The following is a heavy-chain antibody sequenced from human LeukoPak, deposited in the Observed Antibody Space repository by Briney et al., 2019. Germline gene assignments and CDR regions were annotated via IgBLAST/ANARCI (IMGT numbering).Heavy chain of an antibody. CDR1: GFTFSSYS. CDR2: ISSSSSTI. CDR3: ARDLSGRYAFDI. D-gene: IGHD3-10*01. J-gene: IGHJ3*02. V-gene: IGHV3-48*02. Sequence: GGSLRLSCAASGFTFSSYSMIWVRQAPGEGLEWGSYISSSSSTIYYADSVKGRFTISRDNAKNSLYLQMNSLRDEATAVYYCARDLSGRYAFDIWGQGTMVTVSS.